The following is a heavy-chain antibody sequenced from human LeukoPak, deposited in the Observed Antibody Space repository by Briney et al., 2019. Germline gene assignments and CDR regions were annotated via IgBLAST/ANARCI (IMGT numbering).Heavy chain of an antibody. J-gene: IGHJ4*02. V-gene: IGHV4-59*01. CDR2: IYYSGST. CDR3: ARAARGKWLPDY. CDR1: GGSISSYY. D-gene: IGHD3-22*01. Sequence: SETLSLTCTVSGGSISSYYWSWIRQPPGKGLEWIGYIYYSGSTNYNPSLKSRVTISVDTSKNQFSLKLSSVTAADTAVYYCARAARGKWLPDYWGQGTLVTVSS.